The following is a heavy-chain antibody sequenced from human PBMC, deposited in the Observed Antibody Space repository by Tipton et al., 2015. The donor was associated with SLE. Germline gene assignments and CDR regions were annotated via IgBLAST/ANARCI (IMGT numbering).Heavy chain of an antibody. V-gene: IGHV3-30-3*01. J-gene: IGHJ2*01. CDR2: ISYDGSNK. CDR1: GFTFSSYA. D-gene: IGHD7-27*01. CDR3: AKDRGAGDGNWYFDL. Sequence: SLRLSCAASGFTFSSYAMHWVRQAPGKGLEWVAVISYDGSNKYYADSVKGRSTISRDNSKNTLYLQMNSLRAEDTAVYYCAKDRGAGDGNWYFDLWGRGTLVTVSS.